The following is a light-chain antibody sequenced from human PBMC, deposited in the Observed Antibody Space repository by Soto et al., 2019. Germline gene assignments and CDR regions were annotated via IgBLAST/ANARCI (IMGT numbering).Light chain of an antibody. CDR3: NSYTSSSTFV. V-gene: IGLV2-14*01. CDR2: DVS. J-gene: IGLJ1*01. CDR1: NSDVGGYNY. Sequence: VLTQPASVSGSPGQSITISCTGTNSDVGGYNYVSWYQQHPGKAPKLMIYDVSNRPSGVSNRFSGSKSGNTASLTISGLQAEDEADYYCNSYTSSSTFVFGTGTKVTVL.